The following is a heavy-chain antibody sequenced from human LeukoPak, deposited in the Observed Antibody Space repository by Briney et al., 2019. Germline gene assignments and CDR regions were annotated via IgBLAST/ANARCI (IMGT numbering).Heavy chain of an antibody. J-gene: IGHJ4*02. CDR1: GYTFTSYY. CDR3: ARERTYYYDSSGFFYFDY. D-gene: IGHD3-22*01. Sequence: ASVNVSCKASGYTFTSYYMHWVRQAPGQGLEWMGIINPSGGSTSYAQKFQGRVTMTRDTSTSTVYMELSSLRSEDTAVYYCARERTYYYDSSGFFYFDYWGQGTLVTVSS. CDR2: INPSGGST. V-gene: IGHV1-46*01.